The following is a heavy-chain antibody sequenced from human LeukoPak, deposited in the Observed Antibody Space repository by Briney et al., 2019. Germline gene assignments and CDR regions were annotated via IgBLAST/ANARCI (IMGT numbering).Heavy chain of an antibody. J-gene: IGHJ6*03. D-gene: IGHD6-6*01. CDR2: ISPSGGST. V-gene: IGHV1-46*01. CDR1: GYTFTSYF. Sequence: AASVKVSCKASGYTFTSYFMHWVRQAPGQGLEWMGIISPSGGSTIYAQKFQGRVTMTTDTSTSTVYMDLSSLRSEDTAVYYCARDDSSSSFYHYYYYMDVWAKGPRSPSP. CDR3: ARDDSSSSFYHYYYYMDV.